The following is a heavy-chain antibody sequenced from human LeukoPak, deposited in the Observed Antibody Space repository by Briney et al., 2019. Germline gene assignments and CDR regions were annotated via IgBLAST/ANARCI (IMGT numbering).Heavy chain of an antibody. Sequence: GESLRLSCAASGFTFSSYAMSWVRQAPGKGLEWVSAISGSGGSTYYADSVKGRFTISRDNSKNTLYLQMNSLRAEDTAVYYCAKEPYYYGSGSYYAYWGQGTLVTVSS. D-gene: IGHD3-10*01. CDR2: ISGSGGST. V-gene: IGHV3-23*01. J-gene: IGHJ4*02. CDR1: GFTFSSYA. CDR3: AKEPYYYGSGSYYAY.